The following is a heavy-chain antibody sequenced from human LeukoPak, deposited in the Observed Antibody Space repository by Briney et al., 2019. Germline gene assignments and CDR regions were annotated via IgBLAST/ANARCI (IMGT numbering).Heavy chain of an antibody. CDR2: INHSGST. CDR3: ARRYSSSGYVGSCFAP. J-gene: IGHJ5*02. Sequence: PSETLSLTCAVYGGSFSGYYWSWIRQPPGKGLEWIGEINHSGSTNYNPSLKSRVTISVDTSKNQFSLKLSSVTAADTAVYYCARRYSSSGYVGSCFAPGGRGPLVTVS. D-gene: IGHD6-13*01. V-gene: IGHV4-34*01. CDR1: GGSFSGYY.